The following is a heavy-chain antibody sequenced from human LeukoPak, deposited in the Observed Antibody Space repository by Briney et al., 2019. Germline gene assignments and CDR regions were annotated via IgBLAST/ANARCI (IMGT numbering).Heavy chain of an antibody. CDR2: FYYSGSI. CDR1: GGSISSGDYY. J-gene: IGHJ5*02. D-gene: IGHD1-26*01. V-gene: IGHV4-31*03. Sequence: SETLSLTCTVSGGSISSGDYYWSWIRQYSGKGLEWIGYFYYSGSIYYNLSLKSRITISIDTSKNQFSLKLSSVTAADTAVYYCARVYRFTWSNDRWGQGTLVTVSS. CDR3: ARVYRFTWSNDR.